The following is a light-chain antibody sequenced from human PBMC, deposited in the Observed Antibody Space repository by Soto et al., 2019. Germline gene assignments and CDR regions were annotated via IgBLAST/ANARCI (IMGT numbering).Light chain of an antibody. Sequence: QSVLTQPPSVSGAPGQRVTISCTESSSNIGAGYDVHWYQQLPGTAPKLLIYGNSNRPSGVPDRFSGSKSGTSASLAITGLQAEDEADYYCQSYDISLSVVVFGGGTKLTVL. J-gene: IGLJ2*01. CDR3: QSYDISLSVVV. V-gene: IGLV1-40*01. CDR2: GNS. CDR1: SSNIGAGYD.